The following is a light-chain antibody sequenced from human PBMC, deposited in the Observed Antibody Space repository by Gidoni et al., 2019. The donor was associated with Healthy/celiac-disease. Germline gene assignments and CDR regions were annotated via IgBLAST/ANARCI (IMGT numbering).Light chain of an antibody. CDR1: QSISSY. V-gene: IGKV1-39*01. CDR2: SAS. Sequence: DIQMTQSPSSLSASVGDRVSITCRASQSISSYLNWYKQKPGKAPKILIYSASSLQSGVQSRFSGRGAGTAFPLTISSLQPEDFAAYYCQQSYSTPWTFXQXTKVEIK. CDR3: QQSYSTPWT. J-gene: IGKJ1*01.